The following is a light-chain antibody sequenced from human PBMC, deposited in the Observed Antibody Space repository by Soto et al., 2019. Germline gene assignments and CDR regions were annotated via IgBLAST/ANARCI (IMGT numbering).Light chain of an antibody. CDR2: DVS. CDR1: SSDVGGYNY. V-gene: IGLV2-14*01. CDR3: SSYTSSSTL. Sequence: QSVLTQPASVSGSPGQSITISCTGTSSDVGGYNYVSWYQQHPGKAPKLMIYDVSNRPSGVSNRFSGSKSGNTASLTISGLQGEDEADYYCSSYTSSSTLFGTGTKLTVL. J-gene: IGLJ1*01.